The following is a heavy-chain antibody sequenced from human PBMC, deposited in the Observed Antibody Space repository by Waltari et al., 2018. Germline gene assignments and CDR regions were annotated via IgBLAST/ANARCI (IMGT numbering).Heavy chain of an antibody. J-gene: IGHJ5*02. D-gene: IGHD1-26*01. Sequence: QVEESGGGVVQPGGSLRLSCVASGYPFNNYGMHGVRQAPGEGLGWLAVISSDGSGKYYADSGKGRFTMSRDNSKNMVYLQMNSLRPEDTALYYCAKAGGIYNYPLDPWGQGTLVTVSS. CDR2: ISSDGSGK. CDR3: AKAGGIYNYPLDP. V-gene: IGHV3-30*18. CDR1: GYPFNNYG.